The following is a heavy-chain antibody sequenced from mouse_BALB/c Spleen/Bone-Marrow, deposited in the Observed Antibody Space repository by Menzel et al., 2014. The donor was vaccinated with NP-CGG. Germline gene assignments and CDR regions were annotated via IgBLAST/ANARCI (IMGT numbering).Heavy chain of an antibody. CDR1: GFNIKDTY. CDR3: AAYYRYLAWFAY. J-gene: IGHJ3*01. V-gene: IGHV14-3*02. Sequence: VQLKESGAELVKPGASVKLSCTASGFNIKDTYMHWVKQRPEQGLEWIGRIDPANGNTKYDPKFQGKATITADTSSSTAYLQLSSLTSEDTAVYYCAAYYRYLAWFAYWGQGTLVTVSA. D-gene: IGHD2-14*01. CDR2: IDPANGNT.